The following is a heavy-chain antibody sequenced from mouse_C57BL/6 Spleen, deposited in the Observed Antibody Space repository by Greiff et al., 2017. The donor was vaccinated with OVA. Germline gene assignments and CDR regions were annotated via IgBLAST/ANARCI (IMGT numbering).Heavy chain of an antibody. CDR3: ARDPSMDY. CDR2: IWSGGST. J-gene: IGHJ4*01. V-gene: IGHV2-2*01. Sequence: QVQLQQSGPGLVQPSQSLSITCTVSGFSLTSYGVHWVRQSPGKGLEWLGVIWSGGSTAYNAAFISRLSISKENSKSQVFFKMNSLQADDTARYYCARDPSMDYWGQGTSVTVSS. CDR1: GFSLTSYG.